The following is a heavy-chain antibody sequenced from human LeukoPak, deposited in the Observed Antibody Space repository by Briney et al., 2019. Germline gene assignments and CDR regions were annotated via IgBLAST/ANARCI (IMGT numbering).Heavy chain of an antibody. J-gene: IGHJ4*02. Sequence: GGSLRLSCAASGFTFSSYAMSWVRQAPGKGLEWVSAISGSGGSTYYADSVKGRFTISRDNSKNTLYLQMNSPRAEDTAVYYCAKDLYTYYYDSSGYYWDYWGQGTLVTVSS. V-gene: IGHV3-23*01. CDR1: GFTFSSYA. CDR2: ISGSGGST. CDR3: AKDLYTYYYDSSGYYWDY. D-gene: IGHD3-22*01.